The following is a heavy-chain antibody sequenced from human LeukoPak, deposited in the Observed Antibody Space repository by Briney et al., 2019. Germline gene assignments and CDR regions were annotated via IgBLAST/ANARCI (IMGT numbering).Heavy chain of an antibody. CDR1: GYTFTGYY. CDR3: ARGNPRLRIAALVWFDP. D-gene: IGHD6-6*01. J-gene: IGHJ5*02. CDR2: INPNSGGT. Sequence: ASVKVSCKASGYTFTGYYMHWVRQAPGQGLEWMGWINPNSGGTNYAQKFQGRVTMTRDTSISTAYMELSRLRSDDTAVYYCARGNPRLRIAALVWFDPWGQGTLVTVSS. V-gene: IGHV1-2*02.